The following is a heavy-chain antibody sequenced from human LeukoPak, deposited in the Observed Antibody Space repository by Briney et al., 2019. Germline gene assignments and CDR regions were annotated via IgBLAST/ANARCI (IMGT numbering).Heavy chain of an antibody. CDR3: ARAGRRTYYYGMDV. CDR2: MNPNSGNT. V-gene: IGHV1-8*01. D-gene: IGHD1-14*01. J-gene: IGHJ6*02. Sequence: ASVKVSCKSSGYTFTSYDINWVRQATGQGLEWMGWMNPNSGNTGYAQKFQGRVTMTRNTSISTAYMELSSLGSEDTAVYYCARAGRRTYYYGMDVWGQGTTVTVSS. CDR1: GYTFTSYD.